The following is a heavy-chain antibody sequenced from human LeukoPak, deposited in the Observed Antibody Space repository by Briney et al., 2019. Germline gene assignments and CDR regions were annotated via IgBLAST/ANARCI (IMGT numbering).Heavy chain of an antibody. Sequence: GASVTVSCKASGSTFTSYDINWVRQAPGQGLEWMGWMKPNNGDTGYAQKFQGRVTMTRNTAINTAYLELNSLTSEDTAVYFCARGPPEKTYSDYWGHGTLVTVSS. D-gene: IGHD4-11*01. J-gene: IGHJ4*01. CDR2: MKPNNGDT. CDR1: GSTFTSYD. CDR3: ARGPPEKTYSDY. V-gene: IGHV1-8*01.